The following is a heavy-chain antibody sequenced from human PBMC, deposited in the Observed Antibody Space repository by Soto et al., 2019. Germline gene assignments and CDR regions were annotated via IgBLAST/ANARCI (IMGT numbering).Heavy chain of an antibody. V-gene: IGHV1-18*01. D-gene: IGHD6-19*01. Sequence: ASVKVSCKASGYNFISYGITWVRQAPGQGLEWMAWISTNNGDTTSAQKLQGRVTMTTDTSTSTVYMELSSLRSEDTAVYYCASRIAVAGYFDYWGQGTLVTVSS. J-gene: IGHJ4*02. CDR1: GYNFISYG. CDR2: ISTNNGDT. CDR3: ASRIAVAGYFDY.